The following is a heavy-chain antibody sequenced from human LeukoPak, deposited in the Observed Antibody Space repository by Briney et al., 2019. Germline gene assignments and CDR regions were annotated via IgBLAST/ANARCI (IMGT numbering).Heavy chain of an antibody. D-gene: IGHD5-12*01. CDR2: IGSTGDT. Sequence: GGSLRLSCAASGFTFSDYDMYWVRQPAGKGLEWVSTIGSTGDTYYPGSVKGRFTISRENAENSLYLQVDNLRAGDTAVYYCARGRGYSGYVDYWGQGTLVTASS. J-gene: IGHJ4*02. CDR1: GFTFSDYD. CDR3: ARGRGYSGYVDY. V-gene: IGHV3-13*01.